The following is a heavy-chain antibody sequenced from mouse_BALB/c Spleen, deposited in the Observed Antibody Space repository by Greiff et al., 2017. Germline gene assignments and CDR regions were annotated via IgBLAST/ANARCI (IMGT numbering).Heavy chain of an antibody. D-gene: IGHD4-1*01. Sequence: QVQLKESGAELVRPGTSVKVSCKASGYAFTNYLIERVKQRPGQGLEWIGVINPGSGGTNYNEKFKGKATLTADNSSSTAYMQLSSLTSDDSAVYFCARNWGDYWGQGTTLTVSS. J-gene: IGHJ2*01. CDR1: GYAFTNYL. CDR3: ARNWGDY. V-gene: IGHV1-54*01. CDR2: INPGSGGT.